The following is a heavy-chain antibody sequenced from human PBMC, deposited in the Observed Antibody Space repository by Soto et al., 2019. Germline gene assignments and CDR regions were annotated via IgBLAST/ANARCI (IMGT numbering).Heavy chain of an antibody. CDR1: GFSFSDYF. Sequence: ASVKVSCKASGFSFSDYFMHWVRQAPGQGLEWMGIINPSGDRTDYAQKFQGRVTITRDTSTSTVYMDLSSLKASDTALYYCARGHCSSTTCYKAGFDPWGQGTLVTVSS. V-gene: IGHV1-46*01. CDR2: INPSGDRT. CDR3: ARGHCSSTTCYKAGFDP. J-gene: IGHJ5*02. D-gene: IGHD2-2*02.